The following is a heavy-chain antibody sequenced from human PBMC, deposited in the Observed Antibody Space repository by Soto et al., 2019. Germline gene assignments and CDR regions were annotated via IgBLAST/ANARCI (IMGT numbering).Heavy chain of an antibody. CDR2: INHSGST. CDR1: GGSFSGYY. Sequence: SETLSLTCAVYGGSFSGYYWSWIRQPPGKGLEWIGEINHSGSTNYNPSLKSRVTISVDTSKNQFSLKLSSVTAADRAVYYCARASIAVAGTRRYFDYWGQGTLVTVSS. D-gene: IGHD6-19*01. J-gene: IGHJ4*02. V-gene: IGHV4-34*01. CDR3: ARASIAVAGTRRYFDY.